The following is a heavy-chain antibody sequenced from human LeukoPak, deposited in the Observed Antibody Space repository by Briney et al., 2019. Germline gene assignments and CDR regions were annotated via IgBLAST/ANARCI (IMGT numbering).Heavy chain of an antibody. CDR1: GGSFSGYY. V-gene: IGHV4-34*01. CDR2: INHSGST. Sequence: SETLSLTCAVYGGSFSGYYWSWIRQPPGKGLEWIGEINHSGSTNYNPSLKSRVTISVDTSKNQFSLKLSSVTAADTAVYYCARGGGGIDSGCDQRVWNWFDPWGQGTLVTVSS. J-gene: IGHJ5*02. D-gene: IGHD5-12*01. CDR3: ARGGGGIDSGCDQRVWNWFDP.